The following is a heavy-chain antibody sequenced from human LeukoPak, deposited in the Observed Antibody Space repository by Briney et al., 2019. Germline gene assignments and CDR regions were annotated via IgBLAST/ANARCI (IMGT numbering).Heavy chain of an antibody. Sequence: ASVKVSFKASGYTFTVYYMHWVRQAPGQGLEWMGWINPNSGGTNYAQKFQGRVTMTRDTSISTAYMELSRLRSDDTAVYYCARVFSYGDYGMGGYYFDYWGQGTLVTVSS. J-gene: IGHJ4*02. CDR1: GYTFTVYY. CDR2: INPNSGGT. D-gene: IGHD4-17*01. V-gene: IGHV1-2*02. CDR3: ARVFSYGDYGMGGYYFDY.